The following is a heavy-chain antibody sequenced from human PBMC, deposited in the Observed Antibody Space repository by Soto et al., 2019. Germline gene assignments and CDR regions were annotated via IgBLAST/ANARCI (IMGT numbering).Heavy chain of an antibody. CDR3: ARVKGYSYGYVDY. CDR2: SYYSGST. V-gene: IGHV4-30-4*01. Sequence: QVQLQESGPGLVKPSQTLSLTCTVSGGSISSGDYYWSWIRQPPGKGLEWIGYSYYSGSTYNNPSLKRRVTISVYTSKNQFSLKLSSVTAADTAVYYCARVKGYSYGYVDYWGQGTLVTVSS. J-gene: IGHJ4*02. CDR1: GGSISSGDYY. D-gene: IGHD5-18*01.